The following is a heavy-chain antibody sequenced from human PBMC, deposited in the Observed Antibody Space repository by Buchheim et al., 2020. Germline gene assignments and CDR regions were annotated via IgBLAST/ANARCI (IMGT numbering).Heavy chain of an antibody. D-gene: IGHD2-15*01. CDR3: ARGISTPGIDY. Sequence: EVQLEESGGTVVQPGGSLRLSCAASGFSFSNSWMNWVRQAPGKGLVWVASINHDGSETYYGDSVNGRFTVSSDNVKNSIYLHMSSLRADDTAVYYCARGISTPGIDYWGQGTL. CDR1: GFSFSNSW. J-gene: IGHJ4*02. CDR2: INHDGSET. V-gene: IGHV3-7*01.